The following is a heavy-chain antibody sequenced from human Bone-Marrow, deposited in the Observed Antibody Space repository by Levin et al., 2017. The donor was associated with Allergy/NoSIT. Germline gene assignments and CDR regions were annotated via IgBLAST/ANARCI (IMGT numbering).Heavy chain of an antibody. D-gene: IGHD1-14*01. J-gene: IGHJ4*02. CDR3: ARLEKDTTRLIPNRTRPPKERADDFDY. Sequence: PSETLSLICSVSGGSISTSNYYWGWVRQPPGKGLQWIGSIYYGGRSYFEPSLKSRVSMSVDTSKNQFSLELKSMTAADTAVYFCARLEKDTTRLIPNRTRPPKERADDFDYWGQGLMVTVSS. CDR1: GGSISTSNYY. CDR2: IYYGGRS. V-gene: IGHV4-39*01.